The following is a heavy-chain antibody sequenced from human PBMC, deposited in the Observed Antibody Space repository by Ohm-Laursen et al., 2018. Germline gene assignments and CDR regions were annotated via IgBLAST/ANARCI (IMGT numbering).Heavy chain of an antibody. CDR2: ISYDGSNK. J-gene: IGHJ6*02. V-gene: IGHV3-30*03. Sequence: SLRLSCTASGFTFSSYGMHWVRQAPGKGLEWVAVISYDGSNKYYADSVKGRFTISRDNSKNTLYLQMNSLRAEDTAVYCCARDVAHGGYGFGMDVWGQGTTVTVSS. CDR1: GFTFSSYG. D-gene: IGHD5-12*01. CDR3: ARDVAHGGYGFGMDV.